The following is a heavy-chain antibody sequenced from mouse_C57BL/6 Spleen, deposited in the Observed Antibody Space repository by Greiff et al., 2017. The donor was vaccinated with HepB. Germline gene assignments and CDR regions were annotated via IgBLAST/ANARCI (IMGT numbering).Heavy chain of an antibody. J-gene: IGHJ2*01. Sequence: VQLQQSGAELVMPGASVKLSCKASGYTFTSYWMHWVKQRPGQGLEWIGEIDPSDSYTNYNQKFKGKSTLTVDKSSSTAYMQLSSLTSEDSAVDYGARVTTVVAPYFDYWGQGTTLTVSS. CDR2: IDPSDSYT. V-gene: IGHV1-69*01. D-gene: IGHD1-1*01. CDR3: ARVTTVVAPYFDY. CDR1: GYTFTSYW.